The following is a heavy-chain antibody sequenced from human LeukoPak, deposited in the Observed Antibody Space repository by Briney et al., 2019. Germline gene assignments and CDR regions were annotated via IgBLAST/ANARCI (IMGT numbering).Heavy chain of an antibody. V-gene: IGHV4-61*08. CDR3: AAAEYYYYGMDV. CDR1: GGSISSGGYY. J-gene: IGHJ6*02. Sequence: SETLSLTCAVSGGSISSGGYYWSWIRQPPGKGLEWIGYIYCSGSTNYNPSLKSRVTISVDTSKNQFSLNLSSVTAADTAVYYCAAAEYYYYGMDVWGQGTTVTVSS. CDR2: IYCSGST. D-gene: IGHD6-25*01.